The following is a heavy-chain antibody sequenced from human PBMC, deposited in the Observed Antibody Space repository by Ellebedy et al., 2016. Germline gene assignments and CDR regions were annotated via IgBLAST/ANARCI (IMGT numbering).Heavy chain of an antibody. Sequence: ASVKVSCXVSGYKLRNQGITWVRQATGQGLEWMGWMNPNSGKTGYAQKFQGRVTMTRDTSTNTAYMELSSLRSEDTAVYYCARWDSGFLSGVYYNYGMDVWGQGTTVTVSS. D-gene: IGHD5-12*01. CDR2: MNPNSGKT. CDR1: GYKLRNQG. J-gene: IGHJ6*02. V-gene: IGHV1-8*02. CDR3: ARWDSGFLSGVYYNYGMDV.